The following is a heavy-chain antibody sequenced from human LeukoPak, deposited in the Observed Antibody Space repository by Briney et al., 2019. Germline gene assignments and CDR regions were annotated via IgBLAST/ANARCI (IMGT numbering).Heavy chain of an antibody. CDR1: GFNFNNYW. CDR2: ISGSGAST. V-gene: IGHV3-23*01. J-gene: IGHJ4*02. Sequence: PGGSLRLSCAASGFNFNNYWMSWVRQAPGKGLEWISGISGSGASTYYADSVKGRFTISRDDSRNTLYLQMNSLRGDDTAVYYCAKDVGKWESLHFFDYWGQGTLVTVSS. CDR3: AKDVGKWESLHFFDY. D-gene: IGHD1-26*01.